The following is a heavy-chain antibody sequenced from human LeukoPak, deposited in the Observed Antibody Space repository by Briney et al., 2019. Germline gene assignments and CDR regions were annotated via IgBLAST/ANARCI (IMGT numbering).Heavy chain of an antibody. CDR2: TSSDLNVK. CDR1: GFPFSSYW. Sequence: GGSLRLSCVASGFPFSSYWMTWVRQAPGKGLEWVAVTSSDLNVKLYADSVKGRFTISRDNSRSTLYLQMNSLRPEDTAIYYCAREGYYGSGSPPSLYFDYWGQGTLVTVSS. V-gene: IGHV3-30*03. D-gene: IGHD3-10*01. CDR3: AREGYYGSGSPPSLYFDY. J-gene: IGHJ4*02.